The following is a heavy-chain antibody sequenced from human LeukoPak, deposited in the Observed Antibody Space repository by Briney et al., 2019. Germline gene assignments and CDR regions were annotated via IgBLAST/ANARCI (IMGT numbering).Heavy chain of an antibody. CDR1: GFTFSRYS. J-gene: IGHJ3*02. CDR2: ISSSSSDI. Sequence: GGSLRLSCAASGFTFSRYSMNWVRQAPGKGLEWVSSISSSSSDIYYADSVKGRFTISRDNAKKSLYLQMISLRAEDTAVYYCAGHDLTLNASDMWGQGTMVTVSP. D-gene: IGHD1-14*01. V-gene: IGHV3-21*01. CDR3: AGHDLTLNASDM.